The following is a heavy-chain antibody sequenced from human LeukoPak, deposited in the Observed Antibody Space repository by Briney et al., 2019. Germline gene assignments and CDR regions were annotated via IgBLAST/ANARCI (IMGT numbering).Heavy chain of an antibody. D-gene: IGHD3-10*01. V-gene: IGHV3-66*02. J-gene: IGHJ6*04. CDR3: VGVETITMVRGASGDV. CDR2: IHSGGRA. CDR1: GFSVSSNC. Sequence: GGSLRLSCAGSGFSVSSNCMTWVRQAPGKGLEWVSVIHSGGRAYYADSVKGRFTTSRDNSKNTLDLQMNSLSVEDTAVYYCVGVETITMVRGASGDVWGKGTTVTVSS.